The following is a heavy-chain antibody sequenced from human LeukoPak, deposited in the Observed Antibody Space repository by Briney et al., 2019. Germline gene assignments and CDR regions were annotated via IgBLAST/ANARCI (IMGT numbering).Heavy chain of an antibody. CDR1: GFTFSTYW. Sequence: QTGGSLRLSCAASGFTFSTYWMYWVRQAPGKGLEWVANIKQDGSHKYYVESVKGRFTISRDNAKNSLYLQMNSLRVEDTAVYYCVREEGYWGQGTLVTVSS. CDR2: IKQDGSHK. J-gene: IGHJ4*02. CDR3: VREEGY. V-gene: IGHV3-7*01.